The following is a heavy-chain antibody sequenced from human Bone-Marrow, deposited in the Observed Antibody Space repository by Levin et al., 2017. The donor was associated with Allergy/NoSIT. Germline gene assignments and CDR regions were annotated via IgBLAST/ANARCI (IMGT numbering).Heavy chain of an antibody. D-gene: IGHD1-1*01. J-gene: IGHJ4*02. Sequence: SCVASGFTFSDHYMDWVRQAPGKGLEWVGRARNKANSYTTEYAASVKGRFSFSRDDSKNSLHVQMNSLKTEDTAVYYCARAFKGDGTTTFFDYWGQGTVVTVSS. V-gene: IGHV3-72*01. CDR3: ARAFKGDGTTTFFDY. CDR1: GFTFSDHY. CDR2: ARNKANSYTT.